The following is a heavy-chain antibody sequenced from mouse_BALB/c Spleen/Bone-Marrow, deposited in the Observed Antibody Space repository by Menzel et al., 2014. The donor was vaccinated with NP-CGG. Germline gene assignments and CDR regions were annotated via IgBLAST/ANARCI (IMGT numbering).Heavy chain of an antibody. Sequence: VQLQQSGAEPARPGASVKMSCKASGYTFTSYTMHWVKQRPGQGLEWIGYINPSSGYTNYNQKFKDKATLTADKSSSTAYMQLSSLTSEDSAVYYCAREVYGKPFVYWGQGTLVTVSA. V-gene: IGHV1-4*01. CDR2: INPSSGYT. D-gene: IGHD2-1*01. CDR1: GYTFTSYT. CDR3: AREVYGKPFVY. J-gene: IGHJ3*01.